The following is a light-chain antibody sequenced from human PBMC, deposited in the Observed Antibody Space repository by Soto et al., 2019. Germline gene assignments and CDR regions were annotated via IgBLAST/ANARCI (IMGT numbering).Light chain of an antibody. Sequence: ETVLTQSPGTLSLSPGERATLSCRASQDIRSNYLAWYRQTPGQAPRLLIYGASKRASGIADRVSGSGSGTDFTLIISRLEPEDFALYYCQQYDSSPWRFGQGTKVEIK. J-gene: IGKJ1*01. CDR2: GAS. CDR3: QQYDSSPWR. V-gene: IGKV3-20*01. CDR1: QDIRSNY.